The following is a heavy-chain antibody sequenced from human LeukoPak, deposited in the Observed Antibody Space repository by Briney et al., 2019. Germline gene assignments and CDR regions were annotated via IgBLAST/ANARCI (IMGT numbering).Heavy chain of an antibody. D-gene: IGHD3-10*01. CDR3: ARHYGSGSYYNPLYYYYYYGMDV. V-gene: IGHV4-39*01. J-gene: IGHJ6*02. CDR1: GGSISSSSYY. CDR2: IYYSGST. Sequence: SETLSLTCTVSGGSISSSSYYWGWIRQPPGKGLEWIGSIYYSGSTYYNPSLKSRVTISVDTSKNQFSLKLSSVTAADTAVYYCARHYGSGSYYNPLYYYYYYGMDVWGQGTTVTVSS.